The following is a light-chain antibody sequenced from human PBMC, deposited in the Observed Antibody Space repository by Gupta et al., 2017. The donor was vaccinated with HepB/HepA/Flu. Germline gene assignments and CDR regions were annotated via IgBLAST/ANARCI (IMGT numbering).Light chain of an antibody. CDR3: QHRSILLT. Sequence: EIVLTQSPATLSLSPGERATLSCRASQSVSSYLAWYQQKPGQAPRLLIYDASNRANGSPDRFSGSGSGTDFTLTSSSREPEDFAVYYGQHRSILLTFGGGTKVEIK. J-gene: IGKJ4*01. CDR1: QSVSSY. V-gene: IGKV3-11*01. CDR2: DAS.